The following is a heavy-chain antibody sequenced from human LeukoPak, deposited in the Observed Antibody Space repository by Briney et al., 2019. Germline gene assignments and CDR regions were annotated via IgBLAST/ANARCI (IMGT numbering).Heavy chain of an antibody. CDR1: GVTFSSYD. V-gene: IGHV3-30*03. J-gene: IGHJ4*02. Sequence: GGSLRLSCAASGVTFSSYDMHWVRQAPGRGLEWVALISSDGNDKLYGDSVKGRFTISRDDSKSTLYLQMNSLRAEDTAVYYCTTKVIRGNSGDDYDDWGQGTLVTVSS. CDR2: ISSDGNDK. D-gene: IGHD5-12*01. CDR3: TTKVIRGNSGDDYDD.